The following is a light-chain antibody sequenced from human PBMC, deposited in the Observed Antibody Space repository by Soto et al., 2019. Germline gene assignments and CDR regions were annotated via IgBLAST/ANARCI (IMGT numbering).Light chain of an antibody. V-gene: IGKV1-39*01. CDR3: QQSYRTYLA. Sequence: DIQMTQSPSSLSASVGDRVTITCRAIQSISSYLNWYQQKPGKAPKLLIYAASSLQSGVPSRFSGSGSGTDFTLTISSLQPEDFATYYCQQSYRTYLAFGLGTRLEIK. J-gene: IGKJ5*01. CDR1: QSISSY. CDR2: AAS.